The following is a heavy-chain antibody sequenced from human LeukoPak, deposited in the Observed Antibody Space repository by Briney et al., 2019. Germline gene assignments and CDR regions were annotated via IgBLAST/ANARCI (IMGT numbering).Heavy chain of an antibody. V-gene: IGHV5-51*01. CDR2: IYPGDSDT. Sequence: GASLQISCQGSGYNFTSYWIGWVRQMPGKGLEWMGIIYPGDSDTRYSPSFQGQVTISADKSISTAYLQWSSLKASATAVYYCAVSRTTVFGVVSNDAFDIWGQGTMVTVSS. CDR3: AVSRTTVFGVVSNDAFDI. J-gene: IGHJ3*02. D-gene: IGHD3-3*01. CDR1: GYNFTSYW.